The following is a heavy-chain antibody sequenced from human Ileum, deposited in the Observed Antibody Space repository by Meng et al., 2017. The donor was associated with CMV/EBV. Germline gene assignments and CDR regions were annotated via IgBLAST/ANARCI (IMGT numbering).Heavy chain of an antibody. V-gene: IGHV3-23*03. Sequence: GESLKISCVAAGINFDTFAMAWVRQAPGKGLQYLSMVYTGGSDTHYADSVRGRITISRDDSKNTLYLQINNRRADDTAVYYCAKVLGYYDGSGYDGFSFSDFYGLDVWGQGATVTVSS. D-gene: IGHD3-22*01. CDR1: GINFDTFA. CDR2: VYTGGSDT. J-gene: IGHJ6*02. CDR3: AKVLGYYDGSGYDGFSFSDFYGLDV.